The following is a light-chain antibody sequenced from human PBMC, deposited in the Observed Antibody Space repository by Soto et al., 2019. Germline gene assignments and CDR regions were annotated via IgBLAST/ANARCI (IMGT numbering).Light chain of an antibody. V-gene: IGKV3-11*01. Sequence: EIVLTQSPATLSLSPGERATLSCRASQSISNYLAWYQQKPGQAPSLLIYDASHRATGIPARFSGSGSGTDFTLTISSLEPEDFAVYYCQQRFNWPPITFGQGTRLEIK. CDR3: QQRFNWPPIT. J-gene: IGKJ5*01. CDR1: QSISNY. CDR2: DAS.